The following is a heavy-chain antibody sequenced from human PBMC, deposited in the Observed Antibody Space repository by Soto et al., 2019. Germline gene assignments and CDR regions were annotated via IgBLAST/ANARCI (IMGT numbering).Heavy chain of an antibody. CDR1: GFTFSSYG. Sequence: QVQLVESGGGVVQPGRSLRLSCAASGFTFSSYGMHWVRQAPGKGLEWVAVISYDGSNKYYADSVKGRFTISRDNSKNTLYLQMNSLRAEDTAVYYCATDSYKVVLTPEWDYWGQGTLVTVSS. CDR2: ISYDGSNK. V-gene: IGHV3-30*03. D-gene: IGHD2-21*02. J-gene: IGHJ4*02. CDR3: ATDSYKVVLTPEWDY.